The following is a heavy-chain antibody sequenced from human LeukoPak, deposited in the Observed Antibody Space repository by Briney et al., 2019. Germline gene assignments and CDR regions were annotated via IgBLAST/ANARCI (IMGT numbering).Heavy chain of an antibody. CDR2: IYSSGTT. Sequence: SETLSLTCSVSGGSLSNSFWSWIRQPAGKRLEWIGRIYSSGTTNYNPSLKSRVTLSLDTSKNQFSLKLTSVTAADTAVYYCARAPSGCGGTCAFDYWGQGTLVTVSS. J-gene: IGHJ4*02. CDR1: GGSLSNSF. V-gene: IGHV4-4*07. CDR3: ARAPSGCGGTCAFDY. D-gene: IGHD2-15*01.